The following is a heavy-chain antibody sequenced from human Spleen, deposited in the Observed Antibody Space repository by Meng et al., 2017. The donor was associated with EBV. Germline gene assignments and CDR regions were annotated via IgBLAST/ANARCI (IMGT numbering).Heavy chain of an antibody. Sequence: QVQLVRAGAEVRKPGAAGKVSCKASGYTLSNYDISWVQHATGQGLEWMGWMNPNSGDTGFAQKFQGRVTMTRDTSISTAYMELSSLRSEDTAVYYCARGFSSGWSLDWGQGTLVTVSS. CDR3: ARGFSSGWSLD. CDR1: GYTLSNYD. J-gene: IGHJ4*02. V-gene: IGHV1-8*02. D-gene: IGHD6-19*01. CDR2: MNPNSGDT.